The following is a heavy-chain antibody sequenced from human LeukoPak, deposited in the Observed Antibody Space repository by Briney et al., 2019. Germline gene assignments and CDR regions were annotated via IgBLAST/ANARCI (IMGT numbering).Heavy chain of an antibody. V-gene: IGHV4-30-4*08. Sequence: SQTLSLTCTVSGGSISSGDYYWSWIRQPPGKGLEWIGYIYYSGSTYYNPSLKSRVTISVDTSKNQFSLKLSSVTAAGTAVYYCTRDSATVVTDDAFDIWGQGTMVTVSS. J-gene: IGHJ3*02. CDR3: TRDSATVVTDDAFDI. CDR2: IYYSGST. CDR1: GGSISSGDYY. D-gene: IGHD4-23*01.